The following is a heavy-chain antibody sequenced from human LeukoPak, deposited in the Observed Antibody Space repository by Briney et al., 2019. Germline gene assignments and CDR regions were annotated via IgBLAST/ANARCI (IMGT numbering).Heavy chain of an antibody. V-gene: IGHV3-15*01. Sequence: GGSLRLSCAASEFTFSNAWMSWVRQAPGKGLEWVGRIKSKTDGGTIDYAAPVKGRFTISRDDSKNTLYLQMNSLKTEDTAVYYCTSYDCSSTSCYWIYYDYWGQGTLVTVSS. CDR2: IKSKTDGGTI. CDR1: EFTFSNAW. D-gene: IGHD2-2*01. CDR3: TSYDCSSTSCYWIYYDY. J-gene: IGHJ4*02.